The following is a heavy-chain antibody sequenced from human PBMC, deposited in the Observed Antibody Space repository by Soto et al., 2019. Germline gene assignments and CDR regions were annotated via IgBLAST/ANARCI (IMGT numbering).Heavy chain of an antibody. Sequence: QVQLQQWGAGLLKPSETLSLTCAVNGGSGGSFSGYYWSWIRQPPGKGLEWMGEINHSGSTYYNPSLKSRVTISVDTAKNQFSLKLSSVTDADTAVYYCARHNYDSSGYYHYYYGMDVWGQGTTVTVSS. J-gene: IGHJ6*02. D-gene: IGHD3-22*01. CDR2: INHSGST. CDR3: ARHNYDSSGYYHYYYGMDV. CDR1: GGSGGSFSGYY. V-gene: IGHV4-34*01.